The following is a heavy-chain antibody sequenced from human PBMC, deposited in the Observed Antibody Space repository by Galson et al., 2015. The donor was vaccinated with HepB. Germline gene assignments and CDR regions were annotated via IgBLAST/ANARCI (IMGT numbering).Heavy chain of an antibody. D-gene: IGHD3-3*01. Sequence: SVKVSCKASGYTFTSYYMHWVRQAPGQGLEWMGIINPSGGSTNYAQRFQGRVTMTRDPSTSTVYMELSSLRSEDTAVYYCARARGGNYDFWSGYYTGGGDYWGQGTLVTVSS. CDR3: ARARGGNYDFWSGYYTGGGDY. J-gene: IGHJ4*02. V-gene: IGHV1-46*01. CDR2: INPSGGST. CDR1: GYTFTSYY.